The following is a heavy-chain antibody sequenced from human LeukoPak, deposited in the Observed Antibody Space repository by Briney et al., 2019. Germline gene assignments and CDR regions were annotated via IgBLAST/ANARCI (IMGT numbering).Heavy chain of an antibody. J-gene: IGHJ4*02. D-gene: IGHD2-21*01. V-gene: IGHV3-74*03. CDR3: AILSASDSFDY. CDR2: INSDGSST. Sequence: GGSLRLSCAASGFTFSTYAMTWVRQAPGKGLVWVSRINSDGSSTTYADSVKGRFTISRDNAKNTLYLQMNSLRAEDTAVYFCAILSASDSFDYWGQGTLVTVSS. CDR1: GFTFSTYA.